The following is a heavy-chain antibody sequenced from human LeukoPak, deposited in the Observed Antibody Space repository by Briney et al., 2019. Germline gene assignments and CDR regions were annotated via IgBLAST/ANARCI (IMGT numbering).Heavy chain of an antibody. D-gene: IGHD3-10*01. CDR2: IYYSGST. V-gene: IGHV4-31*03. Sequence: SQTLSFTCTVSGGSISSGGYYWSWIRQHPGKGLEWIGYIYYSGSTYYNPSLKSRVTISVDTSKNQFSLKLSSVTAADTAVYYCARAPRGLNAFDIWGQGTMVTVSS. CDR3: ARAPRGLNAFDI. J-gene: IGHJ3*02. CDR1: GGSISSGGYY.